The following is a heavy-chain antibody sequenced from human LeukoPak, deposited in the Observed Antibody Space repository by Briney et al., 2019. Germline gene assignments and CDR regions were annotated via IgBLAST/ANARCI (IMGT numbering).Heavy chain of an antibody. D-gene: IGHD6-25*01. V-gene: IGHV3-23*01. CDR2: IDNSGAYT. CDR3: AKGSAAGRPYYFDY. J-gene: IGHJ4*02. Sequence: TGGSLRLSCAASGFIFSNYAMSWVRQAPGKGLEWVSAIDNSGAYTWYADSVKGRFTISKDSSSTILYLQTNSLRAEDAAVYFCAKGSAAGRPYYFDYWGQGTLVTVSS. CDR1: GFIFSNYA.